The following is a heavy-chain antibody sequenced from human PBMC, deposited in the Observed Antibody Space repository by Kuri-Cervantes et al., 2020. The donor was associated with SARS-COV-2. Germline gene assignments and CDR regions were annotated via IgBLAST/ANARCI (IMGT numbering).Heavy chain of an antibody. J-gene: IGHJ6*02. D-gene: IGHD4-23*01. CDR1: GFTFSSYA. Sequence: LKISCAASGFTFSSYAMSWVRQAPGKGLEWVSAISGSGGSTYYADSVKGRFTISRDNSKNTLYLQMNSLRAEDTAVYYCARSLYGGTSWYYGMDVWGQGTTVTVSS. CDR3: ARSLYGGTSWYYGMDV. CDR2: ISGSGGST. V-gene: IGHV3-23*01.